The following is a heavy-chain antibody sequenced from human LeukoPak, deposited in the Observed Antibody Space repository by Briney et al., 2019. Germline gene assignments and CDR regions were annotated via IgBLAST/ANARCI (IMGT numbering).Heavy chain of an antibody. CDR1: GYTFTSYG. Sequence: GASGKVSCKASGYTFTSYGISWVRQAPGQGGEGMGWISAYNGKTNYAKKLQGRVTINTDTSTSTAYMELRSLRSDDTAVYYCARSWDDFWSGYWDDYWGQGTLVTVSS. D-gene: IGHD3-3*01. J-gene: IGHJ4*02. CDR3: ARSWDDFWSGYWDDY. V-gene: IGHV1-18*01. CDR2: ISAYNGKT.